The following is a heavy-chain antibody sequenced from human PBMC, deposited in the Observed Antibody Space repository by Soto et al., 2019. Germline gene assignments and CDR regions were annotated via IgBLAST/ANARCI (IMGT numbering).Heavy chain of an antibody. Sequence: PGESLKISCKGSGYSFTSYWIGWVRQMPGKGLEWMGIIYPGDSDTRYSPSFQGQVTISADKSISTAYLQWSSLKASDTAMYYCARGSGYSSGWYLRENGIDYWGQGTLVTVSS. J-gene: IGHJ4*02. D-gene: IGHD6-19*01. V-gene: IGHV5-51*01. CDR1: GYSFTSYW. CDR2: IYPGDSDT. CDR3: ARGSGYSSGWYLRENGIDY.